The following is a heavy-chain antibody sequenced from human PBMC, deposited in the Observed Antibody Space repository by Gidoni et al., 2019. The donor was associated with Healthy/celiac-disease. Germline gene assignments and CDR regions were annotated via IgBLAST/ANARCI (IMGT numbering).Heavy chain of an antibody. CDR2: IYYSGST. D-gene: IGHD6-13*01. CDR1: GGFISSSSYY. V-gene: IGHV4-39*01. J-gene: IGHJ4*02. CDR3: ARQSDSSRWSESYYFDY. Sequence: QLQLQESGPGLVKPSETLSLTCTVSGGFISSSSYYWGWIRQPPGKGLEWSGSIYYSGSTYYNPSLKSRVTISVDTSKNQVSLKLSSVTAAETAVYYCARQSDSSRWSESYYFDYWGQGTLVTVSS.